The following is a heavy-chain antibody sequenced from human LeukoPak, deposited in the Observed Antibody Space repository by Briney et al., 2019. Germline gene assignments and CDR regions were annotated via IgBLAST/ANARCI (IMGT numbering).Heavy chain of an antibody. Sequence: SETLSLTCTVSGDSISGHYWSWIRQTPGRGLEWIACIHSSGTTNYNPYLKSRVTMSVDTSKNQFSLRLTSVTAADTAVYFCARGYFDTRHSSNPFDYWGQGALVTVSS. J-gene: IGHJ4*02. CDR2: IHSSGTT. D-gene: IGHD3-22*01. CDR1: GDSISGHY. V-gene: IGHV4-4*09. CDR3: ARGYFDTRHSSNPFDY.